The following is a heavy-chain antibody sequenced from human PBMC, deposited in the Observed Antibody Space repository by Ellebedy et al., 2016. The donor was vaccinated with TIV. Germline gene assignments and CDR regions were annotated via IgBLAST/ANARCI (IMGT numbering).Heavy chain of an antibody. CDR2: ISLSGSP. V-gene: IGHV4-34*01. CDR1: GASFSGSY. D-gene: IGHD3-9*01. CDR3: ATAVRDDWSLSL. Sequence: MPGGSLRLSCGVSGASFSGSYWSYIRQTPGKGLEWIGEISLSGSPNYNPSLRGRVTMSLDTSKNHFSLNLTSVTAAETAVYYCATAVRDDWSLSLWGQGTQVTVSS. J-gene: IGHJ4*02.